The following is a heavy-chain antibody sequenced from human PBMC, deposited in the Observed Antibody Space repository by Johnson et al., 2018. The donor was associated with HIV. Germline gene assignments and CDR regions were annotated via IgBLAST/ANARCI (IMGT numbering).Heavy chain of an antibody. CDR1: GITVGTNY. CDR3: ARDLQGRDAFDI. V-gene: IGHV3-66*01. J-gene: IGHJ3*02. CDR2: IHSGGTT. Sequence: VLLVESGGGLVQPGGSLRLSCAASGITVGTNYMSWVRQAPGKGLEWVSVIHSGGTTFYADSVKGRFTISRDNAKNSLYLQMNSLRAEDTAVYYCARDLQGRDAFDIWGQGTMVTVSS.